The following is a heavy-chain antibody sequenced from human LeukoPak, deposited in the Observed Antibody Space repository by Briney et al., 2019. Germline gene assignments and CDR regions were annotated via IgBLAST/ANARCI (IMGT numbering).Heavy chain of an antibody. J-gene: IGHJ4*02. CDR1: GFTFNNAW. D-gene: IGHD2-15*01. V-gene: IGHV3-15*01. CDR2: IKSKSDGETT. Sequence: PGGSLRLSCTASGFTFNNAWMSWVRQAPGKGLEWVGRIKSKSDGETTGYGAPVKGRFTISRDDSKNTLYLQMNSLKTEDTAVYHCTTDTTFRSCRGGSCYHAGDFWGPGTLVTVSS. CDR3: TTDTTFRSCRGGSCYHAGDF.